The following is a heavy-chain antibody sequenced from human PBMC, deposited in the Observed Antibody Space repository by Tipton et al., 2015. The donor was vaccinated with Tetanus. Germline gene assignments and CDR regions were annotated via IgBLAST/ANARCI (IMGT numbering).Heavy chain of an antibody. V-gene: IGHV4-61*08. J-gene: IGHJ4*02. Sequence: VKPSETLSLTCTVSGGSIRSGDYQWNWIRQPPGKGLEWLAYISYSGSTNSNYGLKSRITISRDTSKNQFSLKLTSVTAADTAVYYCARADYNLSKKGPFNSWGQGTLVLVSS. CDR1: GGSIRSGDYQ. CDR2: ISYSGST. D-gene: IGHD3-10*01. CDR3: ARADYNLSKKGPFNS.